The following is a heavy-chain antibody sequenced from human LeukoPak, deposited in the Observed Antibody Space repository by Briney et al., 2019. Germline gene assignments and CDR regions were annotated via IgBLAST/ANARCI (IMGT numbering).Heavy chain of an antibody. CDR3: EKDRSAHWLANDAFDI. CDR2: ISSNGGST. J-gene: IGHJ3*02. CDR1: GFTFSNYA. D-gene: IGHD6-19*01. V-gene: IGHV3-64D*09. Sequence: GGSLRLSCSASGFTFSNYAMHWVRQAPGKGLEYVSAISSNGGSTYYAESVKGRLTISRDNSKNTLYLQMSSLRAEDTAVYYCEKDRSAHWLANDAFDIWGQGTMVTVSS.